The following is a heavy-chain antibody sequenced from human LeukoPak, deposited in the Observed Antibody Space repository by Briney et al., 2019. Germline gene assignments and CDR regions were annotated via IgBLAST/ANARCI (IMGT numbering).Heavy chain of an antibody. J-gene: IGHJ4*02. CDR1: GDSISSSSYY. Sequence: SETLSLTCTVSGDSISSSSYYWVWIRQPPGKGLEWIGNIYYTGNTYYSPSLKSRVTMSVDTSKNQFSLTLSPVTAADTAVYYCARVFGSSWYPALDYWGQGTLVTVSS. V-gene: IGHV4-39*01. CDR2: IYYTGNT. D-gene: IGHD6-13*01. CDR3: ARVFGSSWYPALDY.